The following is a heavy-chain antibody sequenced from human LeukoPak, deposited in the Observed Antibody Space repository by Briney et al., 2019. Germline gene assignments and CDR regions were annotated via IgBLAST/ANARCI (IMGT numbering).Heavy chain of an antibody. CDR2: INHSGST. Sequence: PSETLSLTCAVCGGSFSGYYWSWIRQPPGKGLEWIGEINHSGSTNYNPSLKSRVTISVDTSKNQFSLKLSSVTAADTAVYYCARGVYCSSTSCQIDYWGQGTLVTVSS. J-gene: IGHJ4*02. D-gene: IGHD2-2*01. V-gene: IGHV4-34*01. CDR3: ARGVYCSSTSCQIDY. CDR1: GGSFSGYY.